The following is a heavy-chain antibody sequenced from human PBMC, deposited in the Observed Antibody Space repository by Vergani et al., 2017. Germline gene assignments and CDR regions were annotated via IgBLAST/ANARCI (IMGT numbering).Heavy chain of an antibody. V-gene: IGHV5-51*01. Sequence: EVQLVQSGAEIKKPGESLKISCKGSGYSFTNYWIGWVRQMPGKGLEWMGIIYPGDSDTRYRPSFQGQATISADQSISTAYLQWSSLKASDTAMYYCARGLGTGKREYDYWGQGTLVTVSS. D-gene: IGHD3/OR15-3a*01. CDR2: IYPGDSDT. CDR3: ARGLGTGKREYDY. CDR1: GYSFTNYW. J-gene: IGHJ4*02.